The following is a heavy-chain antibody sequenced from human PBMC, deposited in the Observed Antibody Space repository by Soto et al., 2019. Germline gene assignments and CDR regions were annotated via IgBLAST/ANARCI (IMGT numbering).Heavy chain of an antibody. CDR1: GFTFSSYG. J-gene: IGHJ6*01. CDR3: ARDPRGSGSYYYYYFYGMDV. CDR2: IRQDGSEK. D-gene: IGHD1-26*01. V-gene: IGHV3-7*01. Sequence: GGSLRLSCAASGFTFSSYGMSRVRQAPGKGLGWVANIRQDGSEKYYVDSVKGRFTISRDNAKNSLYLQMNSVRAEDTAVYYCARDPRGSGSYYYYYFYGMDVWGQGTTVPVSS.